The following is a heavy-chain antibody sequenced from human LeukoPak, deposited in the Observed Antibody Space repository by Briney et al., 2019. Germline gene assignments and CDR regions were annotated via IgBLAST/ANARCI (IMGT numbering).Heavy chain of an antibody. V-gene: IGHV3-74*01. D-gene: IGHD3-22*01. CDR1: GFTFSSHW. CDR2: INSDGSST. Sequence: GGSLRLSCAASGFTFSSHWMHWVRQAPGKGLVWVSRINSDGSSTTYADSVKGRFTISRDNAKNTLYLQMNSLRAEDTAVYYCARRDYYDSSGYRVDFWGQEALVTVSS. J-gene: IGHJ4*02. CDR3: ARRDYYDSSGYRVDF.